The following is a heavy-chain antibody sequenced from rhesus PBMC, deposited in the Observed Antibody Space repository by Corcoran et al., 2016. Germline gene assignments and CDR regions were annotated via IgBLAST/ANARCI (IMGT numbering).Heavy chain of an antibody. V-gene: IGHV4-93*02. CDR2: IHDSTVNT. CDR1: GGSISSSNW. CDR3: ARHLGSSYGWRFDV. Sequence: QVQLQESGPAVVKPSETLSLTCAVSGGSISSSNWWDWFRQSPGTGLEWIGVIHDSTVNTVYSPSLKGRVTLSIDTSQNQFSLKLSSVTAADTAVYFCARHLGSSYGWRFDVWGAGVLVTVSS. D-gene: IGHD6-43*01. J-gene: IGHJ5-1*01.